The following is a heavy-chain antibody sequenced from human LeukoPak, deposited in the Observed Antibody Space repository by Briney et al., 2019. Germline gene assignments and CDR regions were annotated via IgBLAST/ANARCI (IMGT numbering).Heavy chain of an antibody. CDR3: ARSGGYCSGGTCYSANWFDP. CDR1: GVSINTYY. V-gene: IGHV4-59*01. Sequence: SETLSLTCTVSGVSINTYYWNWIRQPPGKGLKWIGYIYDSGTTNYNPSLKSRVTISVDTSKNQFSLKLSSVTAADTAVYYCARSGGYCSGGTCYSANWFDPWGQGTLVTVSS. CDR2: IYDSGTT. D-gene: IGHD2-15*01. J-gene: IGHJ5*02.